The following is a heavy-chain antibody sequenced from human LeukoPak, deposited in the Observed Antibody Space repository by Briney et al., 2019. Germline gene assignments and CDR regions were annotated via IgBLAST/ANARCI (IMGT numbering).Heavy chain of an antibody. J-gene: IGHJ5*02. V-gene: IGHV3-9*01. CDR2: ISWNSGSI. D-gene: IGHD3-3*01. CDR3: ARGEADVFFGLHNGWFDP. CDR1: GFTFDDYA. Sequence: GGSLRLSCAASGFTFDDYAMHWVRQAPGKGLEWVSGISWNSGSIGYADSVKGRFTISRDNAKNSLYLQMNSLRAEDTALYYCARGEADVFFGLHNGWFDPWGQGTLVTVSS.